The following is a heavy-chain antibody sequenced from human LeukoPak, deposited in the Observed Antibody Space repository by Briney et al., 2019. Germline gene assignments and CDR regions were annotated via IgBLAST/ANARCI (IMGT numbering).Heavy chain of an antibody. Sequence: PGGSLRLSCAASGFTFSSYSKNWVRQAPGKGLEWVSSISSSSSYIYYADSVKGRFTISRDNAKNSLYLQMNSLRAEDTAVYYCARARDGYNLGGFDYWGQGTLVTVSS. CDR3: ARARDGYNLGGFDY. D-gene: IGHD5-24*01. J-gene: IGHJ4*02. CDR1: GFTFSSYS. V-gene: IGHV3-21*01. CDR2: ISSSSSYI.